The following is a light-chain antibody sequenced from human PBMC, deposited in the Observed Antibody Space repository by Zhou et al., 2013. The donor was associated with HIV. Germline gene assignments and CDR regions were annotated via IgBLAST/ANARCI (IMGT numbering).Light chain of an antibody. Sequence: DIQMTQSPSTLSASVGDRVTITCRASQSIGRWLAWYQQKPGKAPKLLIYTASSLESGVPSRFSGSGSGTEFTLTISSLQPDDFATYYCQQCNSYPWTFGQGTKVEI. J-gene: IGKJ1*01. CDR1: QSIGRW. CDR2: TAS. V-gene: IGKV1-5*03. CDR3: QQCNSYPWT.